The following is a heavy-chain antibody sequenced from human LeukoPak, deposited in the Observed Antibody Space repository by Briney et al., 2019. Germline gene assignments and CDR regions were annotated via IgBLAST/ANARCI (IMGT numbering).Heavy chain of an antibody. V-gene: IGHV3-7*01. Sequence: SGGSLRLSCAASGFTFSNYALSWVRQAPGKGLEWVASIKEDGSEQFYVDSVKGRFAISRDNAKNSPYLQMNSLSAEDTAVYYCARLRPAYYFDYWGQETLVTVSS. J-gene: IGHJ4*02. CDR2: IKEDGSEQ. D-gene: IGHD3-16*01. CDR3: ARLRPAYYFDY. CDR1: GFTFSNYA.